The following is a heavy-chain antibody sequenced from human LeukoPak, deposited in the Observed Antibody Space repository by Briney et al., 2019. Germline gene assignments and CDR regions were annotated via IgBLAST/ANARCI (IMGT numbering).Heavy chain of an antibody. CDR1: GFTFSSYG. CDR3: ASNDYNNYVEDY. V-gene: IGHV3-30*02. J-gene: IGHJ4*02. Sequence: PGGSLRLSCAASGFTFSSYGMHWVRQAPGKGLEWVTFIPYDGSNKYYADSVKGRFTISRDNSKNTLFLQMNSLRAEDTAMYYCASNDYNNYVEDYWGQGTLVTVPS. D-gene: IGHD4-11*01. CDR2: IPYDGSNK.